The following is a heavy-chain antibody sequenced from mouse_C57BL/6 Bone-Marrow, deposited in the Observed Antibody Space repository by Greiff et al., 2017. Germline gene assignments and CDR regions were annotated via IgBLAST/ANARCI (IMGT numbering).Heavy chain of an antibody. D-gene: IGHD1-1*01. Sequence: VQLQQPGAELVKPGASVKLSCKASGYTFTSYWMHWVKQRPGQGLEWIGMIHPNSGSTNYNEKFKSKATLTVDKSSSTAYMQLSSLTSEDSAVYYCARKVIYYYGSWGYFDVWGTGTTVTVSS. V-gene: IGHV1-64*01. CDR2: IHPNSGST. CDR1: GYTFTSYW. J-gene: IGHJ1*03. CDR3: ARKVIYYYGSWGYFDV.